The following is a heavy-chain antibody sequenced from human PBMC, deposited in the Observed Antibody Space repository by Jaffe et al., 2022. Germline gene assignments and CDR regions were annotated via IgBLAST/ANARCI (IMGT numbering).Heavy chain of an antibody. Sequence: QVQLQESGPGLVKPSETLSLTCTVSGGSISSYYWSWIRQPPGKGLEWIGYIYYSGSTNYNPSLKSRVTISVDTSKNQFSLKLSSVTAADTAVYYCARDLRRDYDILTGYSPAPILYYYYYMDVWGKGTTVTVSS. D-gene: IGHD3-9*01. V-gene: IGHV4-59*01. CDR2: IYYSGST. CDR3: ARDLRRDYDILTGYSPAPILYYYYYMDV. J-gene: IGHJ6*03. CDR1: GGSISSYY.